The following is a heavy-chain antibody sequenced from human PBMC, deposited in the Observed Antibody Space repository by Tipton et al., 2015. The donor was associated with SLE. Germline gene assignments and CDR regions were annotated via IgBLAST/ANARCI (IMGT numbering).Heavy chain of an antibody. CDR2: IYTSGST. Sequence: TLSLTCTVSGCSIRSYYWSWIRQPPGNGLEWIGYIYTSGSTNYNPSLKSRVTISVDTSKNQFSLKLSSVTAADPAVYYCARTAGGDCSGGSCLRFDYWGQGTLVTVSS. CDR3: ARTAGGDCSGGSCLRFDY. CDR1: GCSIRSYY. J-gene: IGHJ4*02. D-gene: IGHD2-15*01. V-gene: IGHV4-4*08.